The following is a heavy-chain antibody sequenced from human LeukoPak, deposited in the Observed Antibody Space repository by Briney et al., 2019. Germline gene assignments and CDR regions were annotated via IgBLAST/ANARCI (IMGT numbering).Heavy chain of an antibody. V-gene: IGHV3-23*01. CDR2: ITGSGDTT. CDR1: GFTFSSYA. J-gene: IGHJ4*02. D-gene: IGHD3-9*01. Sequence: GRSLRLSCAASGFTFSSYAMRWVRQAPGKGLEWVAVITGSGDTTYYADSVKGRFTISRDNSKNTLYVEMNTLRAEDTAVYYCAKWGDYDILTGYYVSDFWGQGTLVTVSS. CDR3: AKWGDYDILTGYYVSDF.